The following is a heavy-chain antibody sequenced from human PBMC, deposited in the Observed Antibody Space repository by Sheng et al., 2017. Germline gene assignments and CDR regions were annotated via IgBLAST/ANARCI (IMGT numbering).Heavy chain of an antibody. Sequence: QLQLQESGPGLVKPSETLSLTCTVSGGSISSSSYYWGWIRQPPGKGLEWIGSIYYSGSTYYNPSLKSRVTISVDTSKNQFSLKLSSVTAADTAVYYCARIGEYCSGGSCYSVDYWGHGNAGHRLL. D-gene: IGHD2-15*01. CDR3: ARIGEYCSGGSCYSVDY. CDR1: GGSISSSSYY. V-gene: IGHV4-39*07. CDR2: IYYSGST. J-gene: IGHJ4*02.